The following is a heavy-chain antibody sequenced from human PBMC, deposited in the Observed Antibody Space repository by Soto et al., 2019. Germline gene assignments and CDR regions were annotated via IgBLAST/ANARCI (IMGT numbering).Heavy chain of an antibody. CDR3: ARLRERYSSGWYPYWYYDL. Sequence: SETLSLTCTVYGGAITGNYWSWIRQPPGKGLEWIGFISYGGTTNYSPSLKSRVTISLDTSKNQVSLKLSSVTAADTAVYYCARLRERYSSGWYPYWYYDLWGRGTLVTVS. D-gene: IGHD6-19*01. CDR1: GGAITGNY. J-gene: IGHJ2*01. V-gene: IGHV4-59*08. CDR2: ISYGGTT.